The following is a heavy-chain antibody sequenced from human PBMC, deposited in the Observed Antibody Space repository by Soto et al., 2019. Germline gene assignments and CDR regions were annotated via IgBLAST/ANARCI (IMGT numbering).Heavy chain of an antibody. CDR1: GGTFTNSV. CDR3: ARGRSSPNFDP. V-gene: IGHV1-69*01. D-gene: IGHD6-6*01. Sequence: QVQLVQSGAEVRKPGSSVKVSCKIYGGTFTNSVISWLRQAPGQGLEWMGGLIPIFGAANLAQKFQGRVTITSDESTSTVNMELSSLTSEDTAVYYCARGRSSPNFDPWGQGTLVTVSS. CDR2: LIPIFGAA. J-gene: IGHJ5*02.